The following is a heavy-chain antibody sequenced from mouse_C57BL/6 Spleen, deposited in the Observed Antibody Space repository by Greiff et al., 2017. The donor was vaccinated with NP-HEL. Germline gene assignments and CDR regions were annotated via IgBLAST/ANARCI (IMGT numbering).Heavy chain of an antibody. V-gene: IGHV1-82*01. CDR2: IYPGDGDT. CDR1: GYAFSSSW. CDR3: ARSTMVTGDY. Sequence: QVQLQQSGPELVKPGASVKISCKASGYAFSSSWMNWVKQRPGKGLEWIGRIYPGDGDTNYNGKFKGKATLTADKSSSTAYMQLSSLTSEDSAVYFCARSTMVTGDYWGQGTSVTVSS. D-gene: IGHD2-2*01. J-gene: IGHJ4*01.